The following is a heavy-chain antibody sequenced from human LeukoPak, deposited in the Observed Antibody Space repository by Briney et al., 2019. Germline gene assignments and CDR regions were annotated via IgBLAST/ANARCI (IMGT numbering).Heavy chain of an antibody. D-gene: IGHD2-2*01. CDR2: IYYSGST. Sequence: PSETLSLTCTVSGASISGSGYYWGWIRQPPGKGLEWIGSIYYSGSTYYNPSLKSRVTISVDTSKNQFSLKLSSVTAADTAVYYCGGSSSYYYMDVWGKGTTVTISS. CDR1: GASISGSGYY. CDR3: GGSSSYYYMDV. V-gene: IGHV4-39*01. J-gene: IGHJ6*03.